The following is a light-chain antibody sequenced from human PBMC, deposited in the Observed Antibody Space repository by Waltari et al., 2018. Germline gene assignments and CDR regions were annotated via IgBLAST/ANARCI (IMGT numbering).Light chain of an antibody. J-gene: IGLJ2*01. CDR1: GSAVGASDS. CDR2: DVT. Sequence: QSALTQPASVSGSPGQSITISCSGVGSAVGASDSVSWHQHHPGKPPQVIIYDVTKRPSGVSDRFSASKSANTASLTISRLQPEDEADYFCSSQTLDGLVLFGGGTRLTVL. CDR3: SSQTLDGLVL. V-gene: IGLV2-14*03.